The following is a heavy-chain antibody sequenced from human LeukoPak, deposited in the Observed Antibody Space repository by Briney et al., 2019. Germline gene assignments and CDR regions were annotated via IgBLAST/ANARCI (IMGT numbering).Heavy chain of an antibody. CDR2: INHSGST. D-gene: IGHD2-15*01. CDR3: ARDKHNGYCSGGRCYPFYFDS. V-gene: IGHV4-34*01. J-gene: IGHJ4*02. Sequence: SETLSLTCAVYGGSFSGYYWSWIRQPPGKGLEWIGEINHSGSTNYNPSLKSRVTISVDTSKNQFSLKLSSVTAADTAMYYCARDKHNGYCSGGRCYPFYFDSWGQGILVTVSS. CDR1: GGSFSGYY.